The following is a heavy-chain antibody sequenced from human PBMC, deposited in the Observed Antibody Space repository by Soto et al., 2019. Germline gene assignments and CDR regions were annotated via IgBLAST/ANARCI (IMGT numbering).Heavy chain of an antibody. CDR3: ATTPGGAAY. J-gene: IGHJ4*02. CDR1: GFTFSTYT. D-gene: IGHD2-15*01. Sequence: GGSLRLSCAASGFTFSTYTMHGVRQAPGKGLEWVADISYNGKYEYYADSVKGRFTISRDNSKSTLYLQMNSLTPEDTAVYYCATTPGGAAYWGQGTLVTVSS. CDR2: ISYNGKYE. V-gene: IGHV3-30*04.